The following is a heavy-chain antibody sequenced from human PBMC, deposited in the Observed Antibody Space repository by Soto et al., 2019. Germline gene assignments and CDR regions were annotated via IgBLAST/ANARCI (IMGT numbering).Heavy chain of an antibody. Sequence: SETLSLTGTVSGGSIRSYYWSWIRQPPGKGLEWIGYIYYSGSTDYNPSLKSRVTISVDTSKNQSSLKLRSVTAADTAVYYCARDSYNFDDWGQGILVTSPQ. D-gene: IGHD5-18*01. CDR2: IYYSGST. CDR3: ARDSYNFDD. J-gene: IGHJ4*02. CDR1: GGSIRSYY. V-gene: IGHV4-59*01.